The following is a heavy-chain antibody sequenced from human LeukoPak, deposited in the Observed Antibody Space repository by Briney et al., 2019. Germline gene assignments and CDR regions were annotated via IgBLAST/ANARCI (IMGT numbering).Heavy chain of an antibody. V-gene: IGHV3-21*01. CDR3: ARGAPYCSGGSCMYYFDY. CDR2: ISSSSSYI. Sequence: GGSLRLSCAASGFTFSSYSMNWVRQAPGKGLEWVSSISSSSSYIYYADSVKGRFTISRDNAKNSLYLQMNSLRAEDTAVYYCARGAPYCSGGSCMYYFDYWGQGTLVTVSS. D-gene: IGHD2-15*01. J-gene: IGHJ4*02. CDR1: GFTFSSYS.